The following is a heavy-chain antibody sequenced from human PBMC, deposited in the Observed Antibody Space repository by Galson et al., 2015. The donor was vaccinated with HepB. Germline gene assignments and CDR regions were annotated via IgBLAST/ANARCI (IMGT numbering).Heavy chain of an antibody. CDR1: GFSFSSYA. D-gene: IGHD1-26*01. CDR3: ARDWEGVADY. Sequence: LRLSCATSGFSFSSYAMSWVRQAPGKGLEWVAVIWYDGSNKYYADSVKGRFTISRDNSKNTLYLQMNSLRAEDTAVYYCARDWEGVADYWGQGTLVTVSS. CDR2: IWYDGSNK. J-gene: IGHJ4*02. V-gene: IGHV3-33*08.